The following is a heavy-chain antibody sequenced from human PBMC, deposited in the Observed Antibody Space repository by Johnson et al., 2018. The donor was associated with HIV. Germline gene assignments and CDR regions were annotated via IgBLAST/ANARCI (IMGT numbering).Heavy chain of an antibody. Sequence: EVQLVESGGGLVQPGGSLRLSCAASGFTVSSNYMSWVRQAPGKGLEWVSVIYSGGSTYYADSVKGRFTISRDNSKNTLYLQMSSLRVEDTAVYYCAIDLGPGDDAFDIWGQGTMVTVSS. CDR3: AIDLGPGDDAFDI. D-gene: IGHD1-1*01. J-gene: IGHJ3*02. CDR1: GFTVSSNY. CDR2: IYSGGST. V-gene: IGHV3-66*02.